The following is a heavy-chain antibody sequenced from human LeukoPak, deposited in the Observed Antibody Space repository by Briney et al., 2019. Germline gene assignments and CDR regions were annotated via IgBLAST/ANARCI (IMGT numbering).Heavy chain of an antibody. Sequence: PGGSLRLSCAASGFTFSSYEMNWVRQAPGKGLEWVGFIRSKAYGGTTEYAASVKGRFTISRDDSKSIAYLQMNSLKTEDTAVYYCTRESDYGDYDYWGQGTLVTVSS. CDR2: IRSKAYGGTT. J-gene: IGHJ4*02. CDR1: GFTFSSYE. V-gene: IGHV3-49*04. D-gene: IGHD4-17*01. CDR3: TRESDYGDYDY.